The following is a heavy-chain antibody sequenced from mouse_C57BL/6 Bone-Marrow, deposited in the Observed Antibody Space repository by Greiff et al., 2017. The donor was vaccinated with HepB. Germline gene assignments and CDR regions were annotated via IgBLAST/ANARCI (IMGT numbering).Heavy chain of an antibody. J-gene: IGHJ4*01. D-gene: IGHD1-1*01. V-gene: IGHV7-3*01. CDR1: GFTFTDYY. Sequence: EVKVEESGGGLVQPGGSLSLSCAASGFTFTDYYMSWVRQPPGKALEWVGFIRNKANGYTTEYSASVKGRFTISRDNSQSILYLQMNALRAKDSATYYCERSCARYYGSLDAMDYWGQGTTVTVSS. CDR3: ERSCARYYGSLDAMDY. CDR2: IRNKANGYTT.